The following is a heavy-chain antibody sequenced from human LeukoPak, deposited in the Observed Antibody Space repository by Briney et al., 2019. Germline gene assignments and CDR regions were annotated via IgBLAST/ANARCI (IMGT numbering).Heavy chain of an antibody. Sequence: GGSLRLSCAASGFAFSSYWMSWVRQAPGKGLEWVANIKQDGSEKYYVDSVKGRFTISRDNAKNSLYLQMNSLRAEDTAVYYCASYYDSSGYFDAFDIWGQGTMVTVSS. CDR2: IKQDGSEK. D-gene: IGHD3-22*01. V-gene: IGHV3-7*05. CDR1: GFAFSSYW. CDR3: ASYYDSSGYFDAFDI. J-gene: IGHJ3*02.